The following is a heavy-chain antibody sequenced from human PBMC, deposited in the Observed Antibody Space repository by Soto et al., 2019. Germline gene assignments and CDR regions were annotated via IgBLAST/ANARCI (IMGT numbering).Heavy chain of an antibody. CDR3: ATQEVGGSYVYTFDP. CDR2: IYYSGST. D-gene: IGHD1-26*01. J-gene: IGHJ5*02. CDR1: GGSISSSNYY. Sequence: QLQLQESGPGLVKPSETLSLTCTVCGGSISSSNYYWGWIRQPPGKGLEWIGSIYYSGSTYYNPSLKSRVTISVDTSKNQFSLKLSSVTAADTAVYYCATQEVGGSYVYTFDPWGQGTLVTVSS. V-gene: IGHV4-39*01.